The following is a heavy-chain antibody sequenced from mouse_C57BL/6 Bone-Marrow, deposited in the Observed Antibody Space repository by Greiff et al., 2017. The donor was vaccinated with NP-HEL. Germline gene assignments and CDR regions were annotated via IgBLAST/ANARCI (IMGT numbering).Heavy chain of an antibody. CDR2: INPNNGGT. CDR1: GYTFTDYN. Sequence: EVQLQESGPELVKPGASVKMSCKASGYTFTDYNMHWVKQSHGKSLEWIGYINPNNGGTSYNQKFKGKATLTVNKSSSTAYMELRSLTSEDSAVYYCAGILYSAWFAYWGQGTLVTVSA. V-gene: IGHV1-22*01. CDR3: AGILYSAWFAY. D-gene: IGHD2-12*01. J-gene: IGHJ3*01.